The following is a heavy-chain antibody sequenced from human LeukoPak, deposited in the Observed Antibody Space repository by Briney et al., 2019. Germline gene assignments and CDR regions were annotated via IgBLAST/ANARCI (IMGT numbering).Heavy chain of an antibody. CDR2: GNPNSGGT. D-gene: IGHD3-9*01. J-gene: IGHJ4*02. CDR3: ARSPDILTGENFDY. V-gene: IGHV1-2*02. Sequence: ASVKVSCKASGYTFTGYYMHWVRQAPGQGLEWMGWGNPNSGGTNYAQKFQGRVIMTRDTSISPAYVELSRLRSDDTAVYYCARSPDILTGENFDYWGQGTLVTVSS. CDR1: GYTFTGYY.